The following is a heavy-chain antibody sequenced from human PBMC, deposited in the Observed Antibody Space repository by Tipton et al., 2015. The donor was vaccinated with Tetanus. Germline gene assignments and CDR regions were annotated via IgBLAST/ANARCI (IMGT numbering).Heavy chain of an antibody. J-gene: IGHJ5*02. V-gene: IGHV4-31*03. CDR3: ARVDDSVWGSPFDP. Sequence: TLSLTCTVSGGSVNGDDYYWTWIRQHPGKGLDWIGYIFHTGGADYNPSLKSRATIPIDTSKNQFSLKLSSVTAADTAVYYCARVDDSVWGSPFDPWGQGVLVTVSS. CDR1: GGSVNGDDYY. D-gene: IGHD3-16*01. CDR2: IFHTGGA.